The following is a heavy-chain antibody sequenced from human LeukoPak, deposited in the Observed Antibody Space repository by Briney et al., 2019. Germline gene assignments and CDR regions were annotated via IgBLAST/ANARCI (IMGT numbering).Heavy chain of an antibody. CDR3: TSSGITISPSYFYYMDV. V-gene: IGHV3-33*03. D-gene: IGHD3-10*01. CDR2: IWYDGSNK. J-gene: IGHJ6*03. CDR1: GFTFSSYG. Sequence: QPGGSLRLSCAASGFTFSSYGMHWVRQAPGKGLEWVAVIWYDGSNKYYADSVKGRFTISRDNARNTLYLHLNSLRDEDTAVYYCTSSGITISPSYFYYMDVWGKGTTVTVSS.